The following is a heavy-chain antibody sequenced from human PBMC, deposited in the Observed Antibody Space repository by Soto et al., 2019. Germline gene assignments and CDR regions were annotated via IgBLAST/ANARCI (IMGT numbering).Heavy chain of an antibody. D-gene: IGHD6-6*01. CDR1: GGSISSSSYY. CDR2: IYYSGST. V-gene: IGHV4-39*01. CDR3: ARHVRIRRGTRVYSSSSSAFDI. Sequence: PSETLSLTCTVSGGSISSSSYYWGWIRQPPGKGLEWIGSIYYSGSTYYNPSLKSRVTISVDTSKNQFSLKLSSVTAADTAVYYCARHVRIRRGTRVYSSSSSAFDIWGQGTMVTVSS. J-gene: IGHJ3*02.